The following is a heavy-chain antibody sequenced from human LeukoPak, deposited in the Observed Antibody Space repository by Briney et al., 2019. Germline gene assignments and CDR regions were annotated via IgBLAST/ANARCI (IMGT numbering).Heavy chain of an antibody. V-gene: IGHV1-18*04. CDR2: ISAYNGNT. J-gene: IGHJ4*02. CDR3: ARTYTAMVTAYFDY. D-gene: IGHD5-18*01. CDR1: GYTFTSYG. Sequence: ASVKVSCKASGYTFTSYGISWVRQAPGQGLEWMGWISAYNGNTNYAQKLQGRVTMTTDTSTSTAYMELRSLRPDDTAVYYCARTYTAMVTAYFDYWGQGTLVTVSS.